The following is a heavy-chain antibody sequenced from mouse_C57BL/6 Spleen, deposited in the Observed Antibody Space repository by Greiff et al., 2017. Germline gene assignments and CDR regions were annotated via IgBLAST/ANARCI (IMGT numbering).Heavy chain of an antibody. J-gene: IGHJ2*01. CDR2: INPNNGGT. CDR1: GYTFTDYY. Sequence: EVQLQQSGPELVKPGASVKISCKASGYTFTDYYMNWVKQSHGKSLEWIGDINPNNGGTSYNQKFKGKATLTVDKSSSTAYMELRSLTSEDSAVYYCARTPSYYGSSYDDWGQGTTLTVSS. CDR3: ARTPSYYGSSYDD. V-gene: IGHV1-26*01. D-gene: IGHD1-1*01.